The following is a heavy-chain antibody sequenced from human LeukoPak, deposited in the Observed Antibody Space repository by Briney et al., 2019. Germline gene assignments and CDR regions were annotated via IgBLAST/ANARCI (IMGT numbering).Heavy chain of an antibody. J-gene: IGHJ4*02. Sequence: GGSLRLSCVASGFTFSRYWMHWVRQAPGKGLEWVGFIRSKAYGGTTEYAASVKGRFTISRDDSKTIAYLQMNSLKTEDTAVYYCTGSFGELTFFDQWGQGTLVTVSS. D-gene: IGHD3-10*01. V-gene: IGHV3-49*04. CDR1: GFTFSRYW. CDR2: IRSKAYGGTT. CDR3: TGSFGELTFFDQ.